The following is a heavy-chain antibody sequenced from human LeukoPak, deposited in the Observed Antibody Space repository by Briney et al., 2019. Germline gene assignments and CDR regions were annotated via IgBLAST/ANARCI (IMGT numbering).Heavy chain of an antibody. CDR2: ISGGGGSI. V-gene: IGHV3-23*01. CDR1: GFTFSSYA. J-gene: IGHJ4*02. Sequence: GGSLRLSCAASGFTFSSYAMSWVRQAPGKGLEWVSGISGGGGSIHYADSVKGRFTISRDNSMNTLYLQMNSLRAEDTAVYYCARAQYCCGGSCYGDYWGQGTLVTVSS. D-gene: IGHD2-15*01. CDR3: ARAQYCCGGSCYGDY.